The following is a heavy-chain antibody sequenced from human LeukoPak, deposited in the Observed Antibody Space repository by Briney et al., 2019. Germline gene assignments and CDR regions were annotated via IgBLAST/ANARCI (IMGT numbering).Heavy chain of an antibody. V-gene: IGHV4-38-2*02. CDR2: IYHIGST. Sequence: SETLSLTCTVSGYSISSGYYWGWIRQPPGKGREWIGSIYHIGSTYYNPSLKSRVTISVDTSKNQFSLKLSSVTAADTAVYYCARGIYWFDPWGQGTLVTVSS. CDR1: GYSISSGYY. J-gene: IGHJ5*02. CDR3: ARGIYWFDP.